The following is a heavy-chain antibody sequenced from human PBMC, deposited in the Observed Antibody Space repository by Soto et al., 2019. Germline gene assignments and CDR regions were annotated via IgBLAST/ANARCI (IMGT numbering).Heavy chain of an antibody. J-gene: IGHJ6*02. CDR2: INAGNGNT. CDR1: GYTLTSYA. D-gene: IGHD6-13*01. Sequence: ASVKVSCKASGYTLTSYAMHWVRQAPGQRLEWMGWINAGNGNTKYSQKFQGRVTITRDTSASTAYMELSSLRSEDTAVYYCARVGIAAYYYGMDVWGQGTTVTVSS. CDR3: ARVGIAAYYYGMDV. V-gene: IGHV1-3*01.